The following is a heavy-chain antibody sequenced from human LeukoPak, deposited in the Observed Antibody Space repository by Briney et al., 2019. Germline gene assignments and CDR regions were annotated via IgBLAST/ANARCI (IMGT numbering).Heavy chain of an antibody. J-gene: IGHJ4*02. CDR3: ATEWSIVDNKRTSLMVH. CDR1: GYTFTSYY. CDR2: INPSGGST. V-gene: IGHV1-46*01. Sequence: ASVKVSCKASGYTFTSYYMHWVRQAPGQGLEWMGIINPSGGSTSYAQKFQGRVTMTRDTSTSTVYMELSSLRSEDTAVYYCATEWSIVDNKRTSLMVHWGQGTLVTVSS. D-gene: IGHD1-26*01.